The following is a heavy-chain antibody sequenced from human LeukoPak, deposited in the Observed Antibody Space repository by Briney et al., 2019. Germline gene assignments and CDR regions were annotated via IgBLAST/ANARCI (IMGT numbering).Heavy chain of an antibody. J-gene: IGHJ6*02. CDR1: GYTFDSYG. V-gene: IGHV1-18*01. Sequence: ASVKVSCKASGYTFDSYGISWVRQAPGQGLEWMGWISAYNGNTNYAQKVQGRVTMTTDTSTSTAYMELRSLRSDDTAVYYCARDYGRITTPTLYNMDVWGQGTTVTVAS. D-gene: IGHD3-10*01. CDR3: ARDYGRITTPTLYNMDV. CDR2: ISAYNGNT.